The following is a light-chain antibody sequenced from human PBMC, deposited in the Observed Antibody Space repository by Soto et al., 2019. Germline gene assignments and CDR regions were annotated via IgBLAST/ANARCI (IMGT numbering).Light chain of an antibody. CDR2: GNN. Sequence: QSVLTQSPSVSGAPGQRVTISCTGSSSNIGAGYDVHWYQQVPGTAPKLLIYGNNNRPSGVPDRFSGSKSGTSASLAITGLQAEDEADYYFQSYDSSLSGFVFATGTKLTVL. J-gene: IGLJ1*01. CDR3: QSYDSSLSGFV. V-gene: IGLV1-40*01. CDR1: SSNIGAGYD.